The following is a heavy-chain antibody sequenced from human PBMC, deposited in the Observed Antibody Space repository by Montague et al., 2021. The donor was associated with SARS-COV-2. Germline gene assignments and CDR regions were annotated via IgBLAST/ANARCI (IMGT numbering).Heavy chain of an antibody. CDR2: FDHSGDT. D-gene: IGHD3-16*01. Sequence: SETLSLTCSVSGGSISGHYWSWIRQPPGQGLEWIGNFDHSGDTKYNPSLKSRATISVDTSKNQFALRLHSVTAADTAVYYCAREFRIELWQTNGYFGLWGRGTMVTVSS. CDR1: GGSISGHY. J-gene: IGHJ2*01. CDR3: AREFRIELWQTNGYFGL. V-gene: IGHV4-59*11.